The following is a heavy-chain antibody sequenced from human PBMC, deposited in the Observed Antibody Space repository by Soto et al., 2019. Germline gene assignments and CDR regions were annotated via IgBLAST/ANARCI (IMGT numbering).Heavy chain of an antibody. V-gene: IGHV1-69*13. Sequence: GASVKVSCKASGGTFSSYAISWVRQAPGQGLEWMGGIIPIFGTANYAQKFQGRVTITADESTSTAYVELSSLRSEDTAVYYCARRLDAADDYYDSSGYSWFDPWGQGTLVTVSS. CDR1: GGTFSSYA. CDR2: IIPIFGTA. D-gene: IGHD3-22*01. CDR3: ARRLDAADDYYDSSGYSWFDP. J-gene: IGHJ5*02.